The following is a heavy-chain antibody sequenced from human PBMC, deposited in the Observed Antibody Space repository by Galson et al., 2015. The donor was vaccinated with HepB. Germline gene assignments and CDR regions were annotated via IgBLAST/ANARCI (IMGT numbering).Heavy chain of an antibody. V-gene: IGHV3-21*06. J-gene: IGHJ4*02. D-gene: IGHD5-24*01. CDR2: ISSSSSYI. Sequence: SLRLSCAASGSTFSGYTMNWVRQAPGKGLEWVSSISSSSSYIYTADTVKGRLTISRDNAKNSLYLQMNSLRAEDTAVYYCARVPRDGYNYFDYWGQGTLVTVSS. CDR1: GSTFSGYT. CDR3: ARVPRDGYNYFDY.